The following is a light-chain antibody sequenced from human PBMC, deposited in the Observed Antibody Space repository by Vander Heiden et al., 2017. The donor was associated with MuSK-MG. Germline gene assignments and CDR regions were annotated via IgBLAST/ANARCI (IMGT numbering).Light chain of an antibody. CDR3: QQCSNGPRS. V-gene: IGKV3-11*01. J-gene: IGKJ5*01. CDR1: ESVFKY. CDR2: DAS. Sequence: VLTQAPVTLSLSPGERATLSCRASESVFKYLAWYQQRPGQSTRLRILDASGRATGVPARCSGNGSGTDFLITISSIAAEDSAVYYCQQCSNGPRSFGQGTQMEI.